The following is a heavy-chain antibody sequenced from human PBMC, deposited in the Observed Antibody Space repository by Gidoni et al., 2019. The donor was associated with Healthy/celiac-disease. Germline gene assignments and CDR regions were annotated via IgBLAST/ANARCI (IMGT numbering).Heavy chain of an antibody. Sequence: QLQLQESGPGLVKPSETLSLTCTVSGGSISSSSYYWGWIRQPPGKGLEWIGSIYYSGSPYYTPSLKRRVTISVDTSKNQFSLKLSSVTAADTAVYYCATLGVVGATDFDYWGQGTLVTVSS. D-gene: IGHD1-26*01. V-gene: IGHV4-39*01. J-gene: IGHJ4*02. CDR3: ATLGVVGATDFDY. CDR1: GGSISSSSYY. CDR2: IYYSGSP.